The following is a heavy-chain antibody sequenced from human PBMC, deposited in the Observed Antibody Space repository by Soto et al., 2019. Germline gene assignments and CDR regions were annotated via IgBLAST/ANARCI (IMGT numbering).Heavy chain of an antibody. J-gene: IGHJ6*02. CDR3: AREAGYSGYDWGDYYYHYGMDV. V-gene: IGHV1-2*02. CDR1: GYTFTGYY. CDR2: INPNSGGT. D-gene: IGHD5-12*01. Sequence: ASVKVSCKASGYTFTGYYMHWVRQAPGQGLEWMGWINPNSGGTNYAQKFQGRVTMTRDTSISTAYMELSRLRPDDTAVYYCAREAGYSGYDWGDYYYHYGMDVWGQGTTVTVSS.